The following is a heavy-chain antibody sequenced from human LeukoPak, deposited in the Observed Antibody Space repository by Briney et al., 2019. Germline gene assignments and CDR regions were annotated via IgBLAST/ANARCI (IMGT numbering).Heavy chain of an antibody. V-gene: IGHV4-38-2*01. CDR1: GYSISSGYY. J-gene: IGHJ4*02. Sequence: SETLSLTCAVSGYSISSGYYWGWIRQSQGKGLQWIGTIYHSGSTYYNPSLKRRLTISIDTSKNQFSLKLSSVTAADTAVYYCARLTISGGRFFDCWGQGTLVTVSS. D-gene: IGHD2-15*01. CDR3: ARLTISGGRFFDC. CDR2: IYHSGST.